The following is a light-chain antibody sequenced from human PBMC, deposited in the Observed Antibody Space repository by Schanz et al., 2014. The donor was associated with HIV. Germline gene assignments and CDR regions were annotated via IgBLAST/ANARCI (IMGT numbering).Light chain of an antibody. J-gene: IGKJ1*01. Sequence: EIVLTQSPGTLSLSPGETATLSCRASQSVSSNLAWYQQKPGQAPRLLILGASTRATGIPARFSGSGSGTEFTLTISSLEPEDFVVYYCQQRNNWPWTFGQGTKVEIK. V-gene: IGKV3-11*01. CDR3: QQRNNWPWT. CDR2: GAS. CDR1: QSVSSN.